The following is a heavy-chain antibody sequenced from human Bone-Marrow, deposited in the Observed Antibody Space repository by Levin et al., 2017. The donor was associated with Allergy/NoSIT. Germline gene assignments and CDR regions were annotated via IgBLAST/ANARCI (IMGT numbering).Heavy chain of an antibody. CDR1: GFTFSRND. CDR3: ARDPPDGSWYRGLGNWYCDL. CDR2: IGSGGDP. J-gene: IGHJ2*01. D-gene: IGHD6-13*01. Sequence: GGSLRLSCAASGFTFSRNDMHWVRQRTGKGLEWVSAIGSGGDPYYPDSVKGRFTISRDNAKNSLYLQMNSLRVGDTGVYYCARDPPDGSWYRGLGNWYCDLWGRGTLVTVSS. V-gene: IGHV3-13*05.